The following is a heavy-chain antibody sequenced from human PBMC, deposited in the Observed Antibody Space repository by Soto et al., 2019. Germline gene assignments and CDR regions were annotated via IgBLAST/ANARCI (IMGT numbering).Heavy chain of an antibody. V-gene: IGHV1-69*13. D-gene: IGHD3-10*01. CDR1: GGTFSSYA. Sequence: SVKVSCKASGGTFSSYAISWVRQAPGQGLEWMGGIIPIFGTANYAQKFQGRVTITADESTSTAYMELSSLRSEDTAVYYCARDKENDFYGSGSPNWFDPWGQGTLVTVSS. J-gene: IGHJ5*02. CDR2: IIPIFGTA. CDR3: ARDKENDFYGSGSPNWFDP.